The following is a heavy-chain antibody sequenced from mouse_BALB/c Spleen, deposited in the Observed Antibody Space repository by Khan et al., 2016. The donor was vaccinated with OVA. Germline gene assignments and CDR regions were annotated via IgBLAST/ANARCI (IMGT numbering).Heavy chain of an antibody. D-gene: IGHD1-2*01. CDR2: INPSSGYN. CDR3: ASLRLRVDY. V-gene: IGHV1-4*02. CDR1: GYSFTTYT. Sequence: QLQQSAAELARPGASVKMSCKASGYSFTTYTIHWVKQRPGQGLEWMGNINPSSGYNEYNQKFKDKTTLTADKSTSTGYMQLSSLTSEDSSVYYCASLRLRVDYWGQGTSVTVSS. J-gene: IGHJ4*01.